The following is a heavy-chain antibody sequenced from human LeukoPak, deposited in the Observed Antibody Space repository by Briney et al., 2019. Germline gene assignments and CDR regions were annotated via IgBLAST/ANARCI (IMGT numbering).Heavy chain of an antibody. CDR3: ARDKGYHSYDAFDI. CDR1: GFTFNYYW. Sequence: GGSLRLSCAASGFTFNYYWLTWVRQAPGKGLEWVANIQQDGSEKYYVDSVKGRFIISRDNAKNSLYLQMNSLRAEDTAVYYCARDKGYHSYDAFDIWGQGTKVTVSS. CDR2: IQQDGSEK. J-gene: IGHJ3*02. D-gene: IGHD3-3*01. V-gene: IGHV3-7*01.